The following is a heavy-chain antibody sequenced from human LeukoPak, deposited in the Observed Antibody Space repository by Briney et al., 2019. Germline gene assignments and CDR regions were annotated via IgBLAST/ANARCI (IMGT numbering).Heavy chain of an antibody. V-gene: IGHV3-9*01. CDR1: GFTFEDYA. Sequence: GRSLRLSCAASGFTFEDYAMHWVRQAPGEGLEWVSGISWNSGSIGYADSVRGRFTISRDNAKNSLYLQMNSLRAEDTAVYYCANFEAPLSGWGQGTLVTVSS. CDR3: ANFEAPLSG. J-gene: IGHJ4*02. CDR2: ISWNSGSI. D-gene: IGHD3-10*01.